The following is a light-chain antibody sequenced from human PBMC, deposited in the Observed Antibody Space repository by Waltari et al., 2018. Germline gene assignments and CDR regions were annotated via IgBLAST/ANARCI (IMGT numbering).Light chain of an antibody. V-gene: IGKV4-1*01. CDR3: QQYYTTPPT. J-gene: IGKJ3*01. Sequence: DIVMTQSPDSLAVSLGERAHINCKSSQSVLYRSNNKNFLAWYQQRPGQSPKLLIYWASTRESGVPDRFSGSGSGTDFTLTISSLQAEDVAVYYCQQYYTTPPTFGPGTKVDIK. CDR1: QSVLYRSNNKNF. CDR2: WAS.